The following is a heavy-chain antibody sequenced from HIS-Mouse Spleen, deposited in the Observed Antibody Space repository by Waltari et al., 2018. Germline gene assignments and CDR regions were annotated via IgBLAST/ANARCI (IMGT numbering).Heavy chain of an antibody. Sequence: QVQLQESGPGLVQPSETLSLTCTVSGGSIRSYYRTWSRQPAGKGLEWIGRIYTSGSTNYNPSLKSRVTMSVDTSKNQFSLKLSSVTAADTAVYYCARQGTGTTLDYYYYGMDVWGQGTTVTVSS. V-gene: IGHV4-4*07. CDR3: ARQGTGTTLDYYYYGMDV. D-gene: IGHD1-7*01. CDR1: GGSIRSYY. J-gene: IGHJ6*02. CDR2: IYTSGST.